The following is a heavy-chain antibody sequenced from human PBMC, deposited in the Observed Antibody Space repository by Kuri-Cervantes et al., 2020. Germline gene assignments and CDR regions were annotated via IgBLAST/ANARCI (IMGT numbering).Heavy chain of an antibody. D-gene: IGHD4-17*01. CDR3: ARSSTVTTPYYYYGMDV. Sequence: ASVKVSCKASGYTFTSYGISWVRQAPGQGLEWMGWISVYNGNTNYAQKLQGRVTMTTDTSTSTAYMRLRSLRSDDTSVYYCARSSTVTTPYYYYGMDVWGQGTTVTVSS. CDR1: GYTFTSYG. J-gene: IGHJ6*02. CDR2: ISVYNGNT. V-gene: IGHV1-18*01.